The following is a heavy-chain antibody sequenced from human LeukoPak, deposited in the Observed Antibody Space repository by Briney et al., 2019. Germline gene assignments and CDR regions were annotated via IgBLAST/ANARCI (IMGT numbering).Heavy chain of an antibody. J-gene: IGHJ4*02. D-gene: IGHD3-22*01. CDR1: GFTVSSNY. CDR3: ASSSYYDSSGFPDY. Sequence: GGSLRLSCAASGFTVSSNYMSWVRQAPGKGLEWVSVIYSGGSTYYADSVKGRFTISRDNSKNTLYLQMNSLRAEDTAVYYCASSSYYDSSGFPDYWGQGTLVTVSS. V-gene: IGHV3-53*01. CDR2: IYSGGST.